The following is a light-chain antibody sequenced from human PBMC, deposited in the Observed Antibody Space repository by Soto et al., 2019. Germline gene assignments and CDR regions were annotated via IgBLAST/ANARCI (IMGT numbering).Light chain of an antibody. J-gene: IGLJ1*01. CDR1: SSDVGAYNF. Sequence: QSALTQPPSASGSPGQSVTISCTGTSSDVGAYNFVSWYQQHPGKAPKLMIYDVSQRPSWVPDRFSASKSGNTASLTVSGLQDEDQAYDYCSSHAGTHNPFVFGNGTKVTVL. CDR3: SSHAGTHNPFV. V-gene: IGLV2-8*01. CDR2: DVS.